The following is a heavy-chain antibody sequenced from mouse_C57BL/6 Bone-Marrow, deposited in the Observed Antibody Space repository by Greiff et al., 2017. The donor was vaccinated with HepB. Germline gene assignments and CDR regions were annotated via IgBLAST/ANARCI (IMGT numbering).Heavy chain of an antibody. CDR2: IHPNSGST. D-gene: IGHD2-2*01. Sequence: VKLQQPGAELVKPGASVKLSCKASGYTFTSYWMHWVKQRPGQGLEWIGMIHPNSGSTNYNEKFKSKATLTADKSSSAAYMQLSSLTSEDSAVYYCAYYYDGYPAWFAYWGQGTLVTVSA. CDR1: GYTFTSYW. V-gene: IGHV1-64*01. J-gene: IGHJ3*01. CDR3: AYYYDGYPAWFAY.